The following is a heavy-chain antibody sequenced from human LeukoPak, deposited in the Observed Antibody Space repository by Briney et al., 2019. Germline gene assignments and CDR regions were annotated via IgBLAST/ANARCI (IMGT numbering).Heavy chain of an antibody. CDR2: ISVIGGST. J-gene: IGHJ4*02. V-gene: IGHV3-23*01. D-gene: IGHD6-19*01. CDR1: GFTFSGYA. CDR3: ANRRGSGFDY. Sequence: PGGSLRLSCAASGFTFSGYAMSWVRQAPGRGLEWVSGISVIGGSTYYADSVKGRFTISRDNSKNTLYLQMNSLRAEDTAVYYCANRRGSGFDYWGQGTLVTVSS.